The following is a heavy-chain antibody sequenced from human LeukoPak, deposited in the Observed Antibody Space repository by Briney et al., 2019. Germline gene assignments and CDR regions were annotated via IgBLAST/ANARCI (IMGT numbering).Heavy chain of an antibody. Sequence: PGGSLRLSCVASGFTFSNAWMRSKTDGGTTDYAAPVTGIFTISRDDAKNTLYLQMNSLKTEDTAAYYCTSGIGTIDFWGQGTLVTVSS. CDR3: TSGIGTIDF. V-gene: IGHV3-15*01. CDR2: SKTDGGTT. D-gene: IGHD6-13*01. CDR1: GFTFSNAW. J-gene: IGHJ4*02.